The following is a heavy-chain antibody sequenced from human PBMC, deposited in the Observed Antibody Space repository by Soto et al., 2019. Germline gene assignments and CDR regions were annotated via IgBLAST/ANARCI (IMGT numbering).Heavy chain of an antibody. CDR1: SGYVSNYY. V-gene: IGHV4-4*07. D-gene: IGHD2-15*01. CDR2: MYTGGST. CDR3: ARASVVHPGGGSWPMPFDS. J-gene: IGHJ4*02. Sequence: QVQLQESGPGLVKPSETLTLTCKVSSGYVSNYYWSWIRQPAGEGLEWIGRMYTGGSTNYNPSLKSRVTMSVDTSKNQFSLRLTSVTAADTAVYYCARASVVHPGGGSWPMPFDSWGRGTLVTVSS.